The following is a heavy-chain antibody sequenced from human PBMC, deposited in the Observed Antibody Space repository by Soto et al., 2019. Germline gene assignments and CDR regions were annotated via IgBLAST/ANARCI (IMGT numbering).Heavy chain of an antibody. CDR1: GGSISTYY. CDR2: IDSSGST. V-gene: IGHV4-4*07. CDR3: ARGGHDFWSGPFVY. J-gene: IGHJ4*02. Sequence: QGQLQESGPGLVKPSETLSLTCSVSGGSISTYYCNWIRQPAGQGLEWIGRIDSSGSTNYSPSLTSRATMSVDTSKNQFSLKLTSVTAADTAVYSCARGGHDFWSGPFVYWGQGTLATVSS. D-gene: IGHD3-3*01.